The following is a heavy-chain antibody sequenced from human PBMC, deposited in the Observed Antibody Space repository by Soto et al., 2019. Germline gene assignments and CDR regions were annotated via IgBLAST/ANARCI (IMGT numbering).Heavy chain of an antibody. J-gene: IGHJ5*02. Sequence: GGSLRLSCAASGFTFSSYAMSWVRQAPGKELEWVSAISGSGGSTYYADSVKGRFTISRDNSKNTLYLQMNSLRAEDTAVYYCAKSGRFLEWFKNWFDPWGQGTLVTVSS. CDR2: ISGSGGST. CDR1: GFTFSSYA. V-gene: IGHV3-23*01. CDR3: AKSGRFLEWFKNWFDP. D-gene: IGHD3-3*01.